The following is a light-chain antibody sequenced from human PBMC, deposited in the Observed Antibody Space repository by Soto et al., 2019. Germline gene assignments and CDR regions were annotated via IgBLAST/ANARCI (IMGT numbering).Light chain of an antibody. J-gene: IGLJ2*01. V-gene: IGLV2-11*01. CDR3: PTYIVFHYLV. CDR1: SSDVGNYIY. Sequence: QSVLTQPRSVSGSPGQSVTISCTGTSSDVGNYIYVSWYQQHPGKAPKLMIYDVSKRPSGVPVRFSGSKSGNTASLTISGLQAVFLIVHHRPTYIVFHYLVFFGAT. CDR2: DVS.